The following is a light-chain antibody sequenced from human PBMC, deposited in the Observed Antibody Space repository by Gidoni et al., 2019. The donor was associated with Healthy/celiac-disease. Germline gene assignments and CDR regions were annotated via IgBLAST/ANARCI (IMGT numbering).Light chain of an antibody. Sequence: IHMTQSPPSLSASVGDRVTITCRASQSISSYLNWYQQKPGKAPKLLIYAASSLQSGVPSRFSGSGSGTEFTLTISSLQPEDFATYYCQQSYSNPLTFGRGTKVEIK. CDR2: AAS. CDR1: QSISSY. CDR3: QQSYSNPLT. V-gene: IGKV1-39*01. J-gene: IGKJ4*01.